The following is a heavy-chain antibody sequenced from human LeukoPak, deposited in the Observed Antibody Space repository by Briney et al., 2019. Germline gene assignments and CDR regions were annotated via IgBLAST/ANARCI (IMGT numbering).Heavy chain of an antibody. CDR3: ARGPGDDYGDYLLYYYYGMDV. D-gene: IGHD4-17*01. Sequence: ASVKVSCKASGYTFTGYYMHWVRQAPGQGLEWMGWINPNSGGTNYAQKFQGRVTMTRNTSISTAYMELSSLRSEDTAVYYCARGPGDDYGDYLLYYYYGMDVWGQGTTVTVSS. CDR1: GYTFTGYY. V-gene: IGHV1-2*02. J-gene: IGHJ6*02. CDR2: INPNSGGT.